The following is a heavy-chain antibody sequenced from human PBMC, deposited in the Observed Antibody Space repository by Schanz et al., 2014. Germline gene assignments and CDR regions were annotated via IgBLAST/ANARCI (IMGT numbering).Heavy chain of an antibody. CDR3: ARGASRDYFAMDV. Sequence: EVQLVESGGGVVQPGGSLRLSCVASGFPFSTYSIHWVRQAPGKGLLWVSRVSRDGSETTYVDSVRGRFTISRDTAKNTVFLQMNNLRAEDTAVYYCARGASRDYFAMDVWGQGTTVTVSS. J-gene: IGHJ6*02. V-gene: IGHV3-74*02. CDR1: GFPFSTYS. CDR2: VSRDGSET.